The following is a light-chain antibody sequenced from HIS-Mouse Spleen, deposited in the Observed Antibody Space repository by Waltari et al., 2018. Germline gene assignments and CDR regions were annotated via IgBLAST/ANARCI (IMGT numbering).Light chain of an antibody. CDR2: GAS. J-gene: IGKJ4*02. CDR1: QSVSSSH. CDR3: QQYGSSRIT. V-gene: IGKV3-20*01. Sequence: EIVLTQSPGTLSLSPGERATLSCRASQSVSSSHLAWYQQKPGQAPSLLIDGASSRATGIPDRFSGSGSGTDFTLTISRLEPEDVAVYYCQQYGSSRITFGGGTKVEIK.